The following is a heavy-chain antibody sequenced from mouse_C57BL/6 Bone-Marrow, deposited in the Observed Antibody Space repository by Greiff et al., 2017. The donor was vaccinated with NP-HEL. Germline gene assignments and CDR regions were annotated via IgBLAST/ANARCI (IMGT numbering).Heavy chain of an antibody. CDR2: IWGGGST. CDR3: AKRGSDYYGITYYYAMGY. V-gene: IGHV2-9*01. CDR1: GFSLTSYG. Sequence: VKLVESGPGLVAPSQSLSITCTVSGFSLTSYGVDWVRQPPGKGLEWLGVIWGGGSTNYNSALMSRLSISKDNSKSQDFLKMNSLQTDGTAMYFCAKRGSDYYGITYYYAMGYWGQGASVTVSS. J-gene: IGHJ4*01. D-gene: IGHD1-1*01.